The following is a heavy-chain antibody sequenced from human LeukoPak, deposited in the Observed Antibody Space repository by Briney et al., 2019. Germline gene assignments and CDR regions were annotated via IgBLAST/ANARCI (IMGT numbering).Heavy chain of an antibody. J-gene: IGHJ4*02. CDR2: IYYSGST. V-gene: IGHV4-39*01. Sequence: SETLSLTCTVSGGSISSSSYYWGWIRQPPGKGLEWIGSIYYSGSTYYNPSLKSRVTISVDTSKNQFSLKVSSVTAADTAVYYCASSFIAAAGTFFFDYWGQGTLATVSS. D-gene: IGHD6-13*01. CDR1: GGSISSSSYY. CDR3: ASSFIAAAGTFFFDY.